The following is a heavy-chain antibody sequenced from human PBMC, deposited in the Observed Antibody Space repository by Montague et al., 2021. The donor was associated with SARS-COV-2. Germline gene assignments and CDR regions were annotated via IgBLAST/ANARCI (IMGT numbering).Heavy chain of an antibody. J-gene: IGHJ6*02. V-gene: IGHV4-39*07. CDR1: GGSISSSSYY. Sequence: SETLSLTCAISGGSISSSSYYWGWIRQPPGKGLEWIGSIYYSGSTYYNPSLRSRVTISVETSKNQFSLKLSSVTAADTAVYYCARDGSLRFEMLIGPRHYYYGMDVWGQGTTVTVSS. D-gene: IGHD2-21*01. CDR2: IYYSGST. CDR3: ARDGSLRFEMLIGPRHYYYGMDV.